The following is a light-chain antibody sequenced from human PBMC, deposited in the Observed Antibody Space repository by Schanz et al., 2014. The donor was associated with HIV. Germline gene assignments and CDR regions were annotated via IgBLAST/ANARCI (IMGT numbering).Light chain of an antibody. Sequence: DIQMTQSPSTLSAFVGDRVTITCRASQSIGNSLAWYQLKPGRAPKLLIYAASTLVSGVPFKFSGTGSGTEFTLTISSLQPDDFATYYCHQYKSSSRTFGQGTKVEIK. CDR3: HQYKSSSRT. CDR1: QSIGNS. V-gene: IGKV1-5*03. CDR2: AAS. J-gene: IGKJ1*01.